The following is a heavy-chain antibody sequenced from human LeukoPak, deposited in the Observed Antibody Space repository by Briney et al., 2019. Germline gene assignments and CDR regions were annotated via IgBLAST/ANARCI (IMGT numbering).Heavy chain of an antibody. V-gene: IGHV4-39*01. Sequence: SETLSLTCTVSGGSISSSSYYWGWIRQPPGKGLEWIGSIYYSGSTYYNPSLKSRVTISVDTSKNQFSLKLSSVTAADTAVYYCASNWNYGHYWGQGTLVTVSS. CDR2: IYYSGST. CDR3: ASNWNYGHY. J-gene: IGHJ4*02. D-gene: IGHD1-7*01. CDR1: GGSISSSSYY.